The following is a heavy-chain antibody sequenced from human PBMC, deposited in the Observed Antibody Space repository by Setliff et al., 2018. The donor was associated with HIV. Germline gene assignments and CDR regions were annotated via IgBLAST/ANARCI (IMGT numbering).Heavy chain of an antibody. V-gene: IGHV4-39*02. Sequence: LSLTCTVSGGSISVSSHYWGWIRRPPGKGLEWIGSIYYSGSTSYNPSLKSRLTISVDTSKNQFSLKLTSVTAADTAIYYCARGRDYTGSWFRPFYLDFWGHGNLVTVSS. D-gene: IGHD3-3*01. CDR3: ARGRDYTGSWFRPFYLDF. J-gene: IGHJ4*01. CDR1: GGSISVSSHY. CDR2: IYYSGST.